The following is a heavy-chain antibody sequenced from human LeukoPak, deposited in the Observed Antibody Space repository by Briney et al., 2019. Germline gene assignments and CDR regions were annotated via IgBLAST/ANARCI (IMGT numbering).Heavy chain of an antibody. CDR1: GYTFTSYG. J-gene: IGHJ4*02. Sequence: ASVKVSCKASGYTFTSYGISWVRQAPAQGLEWMGWISAYNGNTNYAQKLQGKVTMTTDTSTSTAYMELRSLRSDDTAVYYCARDLKLTGYYGSGSYKFDYWGQGTLVTVSS. CDR2: ISAYNGNT. CDR3: ARDLKLTGYYGSGSYKFDY. V-gene: IGHV1-18*01. D-gene: IGHD3-10*01.